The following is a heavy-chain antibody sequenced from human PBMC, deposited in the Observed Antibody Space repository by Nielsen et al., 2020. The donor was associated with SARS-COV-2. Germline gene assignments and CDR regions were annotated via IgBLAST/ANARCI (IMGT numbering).Heavy chain of an antibody. Sequence: SATLSLTCAVYGGSFSSYYWGWIRQPPGKGLEWIGSIYYSGSTYYNPSLKSRVTISVDTSKNQFSLKLSSVTAADTAVYYCARHWPWFGELLYYYYGMDVWGQGTTVTVSS. D-gene: IGHD3-10*01. CDR2: IYYSGST. J-gene: IGHJ6*02. CDR3: ARHWPWFGELLYYYYGMDV. CDR1: GGSFSSYY. V-gene: IGHV4-39*01.